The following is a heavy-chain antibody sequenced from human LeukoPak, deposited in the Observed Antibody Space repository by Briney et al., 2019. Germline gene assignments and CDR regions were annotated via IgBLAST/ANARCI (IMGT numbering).Heavy chain of an antibody. V-gene: IGHV3-48*01. J-gene: IGHJ1*01. CDR1: GFTFSFYG. CDR2: ISSSSSTI. CDR3: ARKPRNDRGIAARPGYFQQ. D-gene: IGHD6-6*01. Sequence: GGSLRLSCAASGFTFSFYGMHWVRQAPGKGLEWVSYISSSSSTIYYADSVKGRFTISRDNAKNSLYLQMNSLRAEDTAVYYCARKPRNDRGIAARPGYFQQWGQGTLVTASS.